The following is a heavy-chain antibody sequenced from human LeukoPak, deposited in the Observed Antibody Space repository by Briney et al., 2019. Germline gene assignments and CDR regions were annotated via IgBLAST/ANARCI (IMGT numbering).Heavy chain of an antibody. CDR3: ARGGGIQSCGGKTCFRGFVY. J-gene: IGHJ4*02. V-gene: IGHV1-2*02. CDR1: GYGFTDYY. D-gene: IGHD2-21*01. Sequence: ASVTVSFTTSGYGFTDYYMHWVRQAPGQGLEYMGWINPNSGDNSCAHKFQGRVSMTRDTSFTTLYMEMTRLRSADTAVYFCARGGGIQSCGGKTCFRGFVYWGQGTLVTVSS. CDR2: INPNSGDN.